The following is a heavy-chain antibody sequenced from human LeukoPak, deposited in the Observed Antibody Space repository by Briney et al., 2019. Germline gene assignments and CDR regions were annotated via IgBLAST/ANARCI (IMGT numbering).Heavy chain of an antibody. J-gene: IGHJ3*02. CDR2: ISAYNGNT. Sequence: GASVKVSCKASGYTFTSYGISWVRQAPGQGLEWMGGISAYNGNTNYAQKLQGRVTMTTDTSTSTAYMELRSLRSDDTAVYYCARDRGNYDFWSGRGRYAFDIWGQGTMVTVSS. D-gene: IGHD3-3*01. CDR1: GYTFTSYG. V-gene: IGHV1-18*01. CDR3: ARDRGNYDFWSGRGRYAFDI.